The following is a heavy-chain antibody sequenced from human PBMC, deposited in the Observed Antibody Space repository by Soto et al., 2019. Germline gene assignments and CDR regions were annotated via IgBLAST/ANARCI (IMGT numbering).Heavy chain of an antibody. J-gene: IGHJ6*03. Sequence: ASVKVSCKASGYTFTSYGISWVRQAPGQGLEWMGWISAYNGNTNYAQKLQGRVTMTTDTFTSTAYMELRSLRSDDTAVYYCARVALYCSGGSCYSLTYYYMDVWGKGTTVTVSS. CDR1: GYTFTSYG. CDR3: ARVALYCSGGSCYSLTYYYMDV. V-gene: IGHV1-18*01. CDR2: ISAYNGNT. D-gene: IGHD2-15*01.